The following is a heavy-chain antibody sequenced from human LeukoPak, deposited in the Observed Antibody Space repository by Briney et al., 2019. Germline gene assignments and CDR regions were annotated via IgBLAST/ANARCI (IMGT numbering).Heavy chain of an antibody. J-gene: IGHJ4*02. CDR2: IYYSGST. V-gene: IGHV4-61*08. CDR3: ARLYSSGWYYFDY. CDR1: GGSISSGDYY. Sequence: SQTLSLTCTVSGGSISSGDYYWSWIRQPPGKGLEWIGYIYYSGSTNYNPSLKSRVTISVDTSKNQFSLKLSSVTAADTAAYYCARLYSSGWYYFDYWGQGTLVTVSS. D-gene: IGHD6-19*01.